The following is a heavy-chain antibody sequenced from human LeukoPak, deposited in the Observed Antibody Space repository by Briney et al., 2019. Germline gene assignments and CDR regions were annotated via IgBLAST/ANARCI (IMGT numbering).Heavy chain of an antibody. V-gene: IGHV3-33*01. J-gene: IGHJ4*02. CDR3: ARQGTSHFDY. CDR1: GFTFSTYV. CDR2: IWYNGSNK. Sequence: QTGGSLRLSCAASGFTFSTYVMHWVRQAPGKELEWVAVIWYNGSNKYYADSVKGRFTISRDNSKNTLYLQMNSLRAEDTAVYYCARQGTSHFDYWGQGILVTVSS.